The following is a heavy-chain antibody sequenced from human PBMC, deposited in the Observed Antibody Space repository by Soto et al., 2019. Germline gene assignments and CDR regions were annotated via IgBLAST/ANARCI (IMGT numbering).Heavy chain of an antibody. V-gene: IGHV3-23*01. CDR3: AKGPGYCSGGSCYSSYYYGMDV. D-gene: IGHD2-15*01. J-gene: IGHJ6*01. Sequence: PGGSLRLSCAASGFTFSTYGMSWVRQAPGRGLEWVSSISGSGGTTYYADSVKGRFTISRDNYNNMLYLQMNSLRAEDTAIYYCAKGPGYCSGGSCYSSYYYGMDVWGQGTTVTVSS. CDR1: GFTFSTYG. CDR2: ISGSGGTT.